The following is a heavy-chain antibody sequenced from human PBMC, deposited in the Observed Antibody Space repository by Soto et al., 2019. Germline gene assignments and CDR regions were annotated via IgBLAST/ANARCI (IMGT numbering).Heavy chain of an antibody. V-gene: IGHV4-30-2*01. CDR3: ARGSDGVWNWFDP. CDR2: IYNSGNT. D-gene: IGHD2-21*02. Sequence: SETLSLTCAVSGGSISSGFYSWSWIRQPPGQGLEWIGYIYNSGNTYYNPSLMSRVTISVDRSQNHFSLKLTSATAADTAVYYCARGSDGVWNWFDPWGQGTQVTV. J-gene: IGHJ5*02. CDR1: GGSISSGFYS.